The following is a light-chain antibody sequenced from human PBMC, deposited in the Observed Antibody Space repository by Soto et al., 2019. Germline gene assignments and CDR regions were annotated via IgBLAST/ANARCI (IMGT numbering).Light chain of an antibody. V-gene: IGLV1-40*01. J-gene: IGLJ3*02. CDR3: QSHDSSLNSWV. Sequence: QSVLTQPPSMSGAPGQRVTISCTGSSSNIGAGYDVHWYQLLPGTAPKLLIYGNTNRPSGVPDRFSGSKSGTSASLAITGLRAADEAAYYCQSHDSSLNSWVFGGGTKLTVL. CDR1: SSNIGAGYD. CDR2: GNT.